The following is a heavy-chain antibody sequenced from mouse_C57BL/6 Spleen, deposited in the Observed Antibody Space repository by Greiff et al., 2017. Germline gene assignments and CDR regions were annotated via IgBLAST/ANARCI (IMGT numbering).Heavy chain of an antibody. CDR3: AREKGDV. J-gene: IGHJ1*03. CDR2: IDPSDSYT. V-gene: IGHV1-69*01. Sequence: VQLQQSGAELVMPGASVKLSCKASGYTFTSYWMHWVKQRPGQGLEWIGEIDPSDSYTNYNQKFKGKSTLTVDKSSSTAYMQLSSLTSEDSAVYYCAREKGDVWGTGTTVTVSS. CDR1: GYTFTSYW.